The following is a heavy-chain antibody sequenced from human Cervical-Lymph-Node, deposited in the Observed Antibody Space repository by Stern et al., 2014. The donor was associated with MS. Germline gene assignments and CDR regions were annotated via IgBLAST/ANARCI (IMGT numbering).Heavy chain of an antibody. Sequence: QVQLVQSGAEVQKPGSSVKVSCRASGGTFSRSDISWVRQAPGQGLEWMGGVIHIIGTAHYAQNYEDRVTITADESTSTAYMELSSLRSEDTAIYYCALGGFGHYFEYWGQGTLVTVSS. V-gene: IGHV1-69*01. CDR2: VIHIIGTA. CDR1: GGTFSRSD. J-gene: IGHJ4*02. D-gene: IGHD3-10*01. CDR3: ALGGFGHYFEY.